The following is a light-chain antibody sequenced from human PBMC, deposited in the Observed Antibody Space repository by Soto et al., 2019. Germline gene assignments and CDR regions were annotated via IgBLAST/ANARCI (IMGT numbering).Light chain of an antibody. J-gene: IGLJ1*01. CDR3: SSYATSSTYV. CDR2: DVS. V-gene: IGLV2-14*01. CDR1: SSDVGRYNY. Sequence: QAVVTQPASVSGSPGQSITISCTGTSSDVGRYNYVSWYQQHPGKAPKLMIYDVSNRPSGVSNRFSGSKSGNTASLTISGLQAEDEADYYCSSYATSSTYVFGTGNKVTVL.